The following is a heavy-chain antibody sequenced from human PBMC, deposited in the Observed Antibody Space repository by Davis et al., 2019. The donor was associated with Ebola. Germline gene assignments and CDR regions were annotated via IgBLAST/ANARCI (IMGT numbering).Heavy chain of an antibody. D-gene: IGHD6-19*01. Sequence: MPSETLSLTCTVSGGSISSYYWSWIRQPPGKGLEWIGYIYYSGSTNYNPSLKSRVTISVDTSKNQFSLKLSSVTAADTAVYYCARERVSSGWYGYYYGMDVWGKGTTVTVSS. V-gene: IGHV4-59*01. CDR1: GGSISSYY. CDR2: IYYSGST. CDR3: ARERVSSGWYGYYYGMDV. J-gene: IGHJ6*04.